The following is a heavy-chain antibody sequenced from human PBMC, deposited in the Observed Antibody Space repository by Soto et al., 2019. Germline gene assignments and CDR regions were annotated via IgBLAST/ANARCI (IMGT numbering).Heavy chain of an antibody. J-gene: IGHJ5*02. CDR1: GYTFTSYG. CDR3: VRRHVSATGIDWFDP. CDR2: INAANGDT. V-gene: IGHV1-3*01. Sequence: ASVKVSCKASGYTFTSYGIHWVRQAHGQRLEWMGWINAANGDTKYSPKFQGRATITRDTAASTAYMELSSLRSEDTAVYYCVRRHVSATGIDWFDPWCQGTLVTVSS. D-gene: IGHD6-13*01.